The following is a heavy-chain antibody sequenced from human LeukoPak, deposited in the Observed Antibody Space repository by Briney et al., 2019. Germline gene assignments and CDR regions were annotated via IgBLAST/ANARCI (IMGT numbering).Heavy chain of an antibody. J-gene: IGHJ6*03. D-gene: IGHD6-13*01. CDR2: ISSSSIYI. CDR3: AKEAAAGHYFYYYMDV. CDR1: GFSLSSYS. V-gene: IGHV3-21*01. Sequence: PGGSLTLSCAASGFSLSSYSMNWVRQAPGKGLEWVSSISSSSIYIYYADSVKGRFTISRDNSKSTLYLQMNSLRAEDTAVYYCAKEAAAGHYFYYYMDVWGKGTTVTISS.